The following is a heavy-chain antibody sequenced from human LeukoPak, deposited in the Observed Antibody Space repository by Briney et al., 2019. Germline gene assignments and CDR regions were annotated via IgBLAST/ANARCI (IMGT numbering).Heavy chain of an antibody. D-gene: IGHD4-17*01. CDR2: IYYSGST. J-gene: IGHJ4*02. CDR1: GGSISSYY. Sequence: SETLSLTCTVSGGSISSYYWSWIRQPPGKGLEWIGYIYYSGSTNYNPSLKSRVTISVDTSKNQFSLKLSSVTAADTAVYYCARVLGTYGDYFDYWGQGTLVTVSS. V-gene: IGHV4-59*01. CDR3: ARVLGTYGDYFDY.